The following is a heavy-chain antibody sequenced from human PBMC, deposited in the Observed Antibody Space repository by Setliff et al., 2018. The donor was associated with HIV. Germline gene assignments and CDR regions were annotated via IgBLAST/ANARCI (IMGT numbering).Heavy chain of an antibody. V-gene: IGHV4-59*01. Sequence: SETLSLTCTVSGGSISNYCWSWIRQPPGKGLEWIGYIYYSGSTNYNPSLKSRVTLSVDTSKNQFSLKLSSVTAADTAVYYCARDFRYDTSGSLTGYGLDVWGQGTTVTVSS. J-gene: IGHJ6*02. CDR3: ARDFRYDTSGSLTGYGLDV. CDR1: GGSISNYC. D-gene: IGHD3-22*01. CDR2: IYYSGST.